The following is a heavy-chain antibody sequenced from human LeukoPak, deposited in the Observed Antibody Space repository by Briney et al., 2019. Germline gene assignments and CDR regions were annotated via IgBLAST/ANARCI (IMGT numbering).Heavy chain of an antibody. D-gene: IGHD2-2*01. V-gene: IGHV3-23*01. CDR1: GFTFSSYA. J-gene: IGHJ4*02. CDR3: AKESADGIVVVPAATFDY. CDR2: INGSGGST. Sequence: PGGSLRLSCAASGFTFSSYAMSWVRQAPGKGLEWVSAINGSGGSTYYADSVKGRFTISRDNSKNTLYLQMNSLRAEDTAVYYCAKESADGIVVVPAATFDYWGQGTLVTVSS.